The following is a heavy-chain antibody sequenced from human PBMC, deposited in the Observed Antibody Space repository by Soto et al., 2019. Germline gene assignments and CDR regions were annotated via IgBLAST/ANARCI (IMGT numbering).Heavy chain of an antibody. V-gene: IGHV1-18*04. Sequence: QVHVVQPGAEVKRPGDSVKVSCKTSGYIFSDYGINWVRQAPGQGLEWMGWISGYSGNANLAQKFQGRVTMSRDTATRTAYMELRSLRSDDTAVYYCAKRTSGTTWGESDYWGQGTLVTVSS. D-gene: IGHD4-17*01. CDR3: AKRTSGTTWGESDY. CDR1: GYIFSDYG. CDR2: ISGYSGNA. J-gene: IGHJ4*02.